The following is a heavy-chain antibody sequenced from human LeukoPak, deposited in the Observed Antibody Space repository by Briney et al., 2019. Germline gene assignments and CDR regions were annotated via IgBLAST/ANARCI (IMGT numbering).Heavy chain of an antibody. V-gene: IGHV3-21*01. J-gene: IGHJ3*02. D-gene: IGHD2-2*01. Sequence: GGSLRLSCAASGFTFSSYSMNWVRQAPGKGLEWVSSISSSSSYIYYADSVKGRFTISRDNAKNSLYLQMNSLRAEDTVVYYCARDRVVVVPAALRGGAFDIWGQGTMVTVSS. CDR3: ARDRVVVVPAALRGGAFDI. CDR1: GFTFSSYS. CDR2: ISSSSSYI.